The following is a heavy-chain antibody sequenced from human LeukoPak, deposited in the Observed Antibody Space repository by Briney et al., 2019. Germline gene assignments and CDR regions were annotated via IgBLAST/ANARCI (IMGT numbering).Heavy chain of an antibody. Sequence: SETLSLTCTVSGGSISSYYWSWIRQPPGKGLEWIGEINHSGSTNYNPSLKSRVTISVDTSKNQFSLKLSSVTAADTAVYYCARRKVVVAARNWFDPWGQGTLVTVSS. CDR3: ARRKVVVAARNWFDP. V-gene: IGHV4-34*01. D-gene: IGHD2-15*01. CDR2: INHSGST. J-gene: IGHJ5*02. CDR1: GGSISSYY.